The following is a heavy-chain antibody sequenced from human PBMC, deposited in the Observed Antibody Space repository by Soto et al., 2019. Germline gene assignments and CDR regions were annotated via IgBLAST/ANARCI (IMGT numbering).Heavy chain of an antibody. V-gene: IGHV4-4*07. CDR2: IYSSGTT. CDR3: VRDVGGSGWFAP. J-gene: IGHJ5*02. CDR1: VISSDNYY. Sequence: PSETLSLTCTVSVISSDNYYCSWIRQSAGKGLEWIGRIYSSGTTNYNPSLKSRVTMSVDMSKSQFSLNVRSVTAADTAVYYCVRDVGGSGWFAPWGQGTLVTVSS.